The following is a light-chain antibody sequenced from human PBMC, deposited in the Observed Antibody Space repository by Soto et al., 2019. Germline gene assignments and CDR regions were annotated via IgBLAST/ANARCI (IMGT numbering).Light chain of an antibody. Sequence: DIQMTQSPSSLSASVGDRVTITCRASQTISNYLNWYQQKSGEAPKVLIYGASRLQSGVPARYSGSGVGTDFTLTISSLQPEDFATYYCQQSYSSPFTFCPGTKVDIK. CDR1: QTISNY. CDR3: QQSYSSPFT. J-gene: IGKJ3*01. V-gene: IGKV1-39*01. CDR2: GAS.